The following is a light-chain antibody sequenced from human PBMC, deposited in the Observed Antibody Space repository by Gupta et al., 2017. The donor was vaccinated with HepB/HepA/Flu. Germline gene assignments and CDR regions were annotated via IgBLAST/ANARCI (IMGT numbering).Light chain of an antibody. V-gene: IGKV4-1*01. J-gene: IGKJ1*01. CDR1: QSVLSSSNNKNY. CDR2: WAS. Sequence: DIVMTQSPDSLAVSLGERSTFNCKSSQSVLSSSNNKNYLAWYQQRPGQSPNVLIYWASTRESGVPDRFSGSGSGTDFNLTISSLQAEDVAVYYCQQYYSSFWTFGQGTKVEI. CDR3: QQYYSSFWT.